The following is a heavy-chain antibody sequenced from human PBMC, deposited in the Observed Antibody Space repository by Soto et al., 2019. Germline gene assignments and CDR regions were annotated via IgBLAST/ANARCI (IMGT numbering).Heavy chain of an antibody. Sequence: QVQLVQSGAEVKKPGSSVKVSCKASGGTFSSYAIRWVRQARGQGLEWMGGIIPIFGTANYAQKFQGRVTITADESTSTAYMELSSLRSEDTAVYYCASAPNYYDSSGYNFQHWGQGTLVTVSS. J-gene: IGHJ1*01. CDR1: GGTFSSYA. CDR2: IIPIFGTA. CDR3: ASAPNYYDSSGYNFQH. V-gene: IGHV1-69*12. D-gene: IGHD3-22*01.